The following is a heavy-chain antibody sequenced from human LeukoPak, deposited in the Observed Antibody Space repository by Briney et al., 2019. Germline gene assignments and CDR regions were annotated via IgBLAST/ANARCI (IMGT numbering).Heavy chain of an antibody. J-gene: IGHJ3*01. Sequence: SGTLSLTCAVSGGSISSSNWWSWVRQPPGKGLEWIGEIYHSGSTNYNPSLKSRVTISVDKSKNQSSLKLSSVTAADPAVSSWAKDHPLSLWSGAFDYWGQGTMVTVSS. CDR1: GGSISSSNW. D-gene: IGHD1-26*01. CDR3: AKDHPLSLWSGAFDY. V-gene: IGHV4-4*02. CDR2: IYHSGST.